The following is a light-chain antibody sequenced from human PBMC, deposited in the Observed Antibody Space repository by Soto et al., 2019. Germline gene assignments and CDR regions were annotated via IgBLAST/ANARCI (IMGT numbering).Light chain of an antibody. CDR1: QSISSY. Sequence: DIQMTQSPSSLSASVGDRVTITCRASQSISSYLHWYQQKPGKAPKLLIYAASSLQSGVPSRFSGSGSETDFTLTIISLQPEDFATYYCQQSYSTLWTFGQGTKVEIK. CDR3: QQSYSTLWT. V-gene: IGKV1-39*01. CDR2: AAS. J-gene: IGKJ1*01.